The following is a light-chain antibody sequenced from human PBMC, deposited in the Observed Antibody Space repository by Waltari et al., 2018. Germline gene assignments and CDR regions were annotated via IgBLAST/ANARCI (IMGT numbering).Light chain of an antibody. CDR2: DKN. CDR1: GLRSYY. Sequence: SSELTQDPAVSVAMGQTVTITCPGNGLRSYYASWYQQRPGQAPILIIYDKNNRPSGVPDRFSGSNSDNTASLTITGAQAEDEASYYCHSRDASGVGGSFGGGTKLTVL. J-gene: IGLJ2*01. V-gene: IGLV3-19*01. CDR3: HSRDASGVGGS.